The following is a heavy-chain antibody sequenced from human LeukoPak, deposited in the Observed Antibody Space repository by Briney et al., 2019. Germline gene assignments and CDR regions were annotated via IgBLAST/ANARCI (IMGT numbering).Heavy chain of an antibody. CDR3: ARENYYDSSGYQVYWYFDL. V-gene: IGHV4-4*07. CDR1: GGSISSYY. D-gene: IGHD3-22*01. J-gene: IGHJ2*01. CDR2: IYTSGGT. Sequence: SETLSLTCTVSGGSISSYYWSWIRQPAGKGLEWIGRIYTSGGTNYNPSLKSRVTMSVDTSKNQFSLKLSSVTAADTAVYYCARENYYDSSGYQVYWYFDLWGRGTLVTVSS.